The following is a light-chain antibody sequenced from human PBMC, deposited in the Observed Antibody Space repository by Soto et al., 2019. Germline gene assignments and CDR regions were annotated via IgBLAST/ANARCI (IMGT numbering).Light chain of an antibody. Sequence: QSLLTQPPSVSGAPGQRVTISCTGSSSNIGAGYDVHWYQQLPGTAPKLLIYGNSNRPSGVPDRFSGSKSGTSASLPITGLQAEDEAHYYCQSYDSSLSGSVFGGGTKVTVL. CDR1: SSNIGAGYD. CDR2: GNS. V-gene: IGLV1-40*01. J-gene: IGLJ2*01. CDR3: QSYDSSLSGSV.